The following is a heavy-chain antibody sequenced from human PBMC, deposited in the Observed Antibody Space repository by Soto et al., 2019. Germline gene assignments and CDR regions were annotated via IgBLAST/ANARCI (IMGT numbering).Heavy chain of an antibody. Sequence: GGTLRLSCAASGFTFNSYAMHWVRQAPGQWLEWVAVISFNGIDTYYADSVKGRATISRDNSRNTVFLQMTSLRTEDTAVFYCARAIAGIRVPHHDSVCRRNWGKGXLV. V-gene: IGHV3-30*04. J-gene: IGHJ4*02. D-gene: IGHD3-10*01. CDR1: GFTFNSYA. CDR2: ISFNGIDT. CDR3: ARAIAGIRVPHHDSVCRRN.